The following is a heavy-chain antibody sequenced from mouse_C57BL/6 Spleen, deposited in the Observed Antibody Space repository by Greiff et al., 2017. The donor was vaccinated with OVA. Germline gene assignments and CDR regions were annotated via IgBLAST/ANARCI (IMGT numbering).Heavy chain of an antibody. D-gene: IGHD1-1*01. V-gene: IGHV10-1*01. CDR1: GFSFNTYA. J-gene: IGHJ3*01. CDR3: VRDGSSHAWFAY. Sequence: EVNVVESGGGLVQPKGSLKLSCAASGFSFNTYAMNWVRQAPGKGLEWVARIRSKSNNYATYYADSVKDRFTISRDDSESMLYLQMNNLKTEDTAMYYCVRDGSSHAWFAYWGQGTLVTVSA. CDR2: IRSKSNNYAT.